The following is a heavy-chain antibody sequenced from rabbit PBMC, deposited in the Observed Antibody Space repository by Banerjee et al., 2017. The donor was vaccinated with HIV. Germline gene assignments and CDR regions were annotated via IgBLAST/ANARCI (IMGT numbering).Heavy chain of an antibody. V-gene: IGHV1S40*01. J-gene: IGHJ4*01. CDR2: IYAGSSVST. Sequence: QSLEESGGGLVQPGGTLTLTCKASGIDFSSNYCMCWVRQAPGKGLEWIACIYAGSSVSTYYASWAKGRFTISKTSSTTVTLQMTSLTAADTAAYFCARADASGAGHGYAYFTLRGQGTLVTVS. CDR1: GIDFSSNYC. CDR3: ARADASGAGHGYAYFTL. D-gene: IGHD6-1*01.